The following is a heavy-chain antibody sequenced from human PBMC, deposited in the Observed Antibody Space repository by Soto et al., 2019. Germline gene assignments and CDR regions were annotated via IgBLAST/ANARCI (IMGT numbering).Heavy chain of an antibody. V-gene: IGHV3-48*01. Sequence: GGSLRLSCAASGFTFSSYSMNWVRQAPGKGLEWVSYISSSSSTIYYADSVKGRFTISRDNAKNSLYLQMNSLRAEDTAVYYCARGQYDFWSGYFNKELDYWGQGTLVTVSS. CDR3: ARGQYDFWSGYFNKELDY. CDR2: ISSSSSTI. D-gene: IGHD3-3*01. J-gene: IGHJ4*02. CDR1: GFTFSSYS.